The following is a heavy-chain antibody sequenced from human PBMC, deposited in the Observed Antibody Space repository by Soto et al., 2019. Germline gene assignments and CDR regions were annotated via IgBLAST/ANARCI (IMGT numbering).Heavy chain of an antibody. D-gene: IGHD5-18*01. V-gene: IGHV1-18*01. CDR2: ISAYNGNT. CDR1: SYTFSSYG. CDR3: AKDLQIWSYYYYGMDV. Sequence: QGQLEQSGAEVKKPGASVKVSCKASSYTFSSYGISWVRQAPGQGLKWMSWISAYNGNTYYAQKFQGRVTMTTDTSTSTAYMELRSLISDDTAVYYCAKDLQIWSYYYYGMDVWGQGTTVTVSS. J-gene: IGHJ6*02.